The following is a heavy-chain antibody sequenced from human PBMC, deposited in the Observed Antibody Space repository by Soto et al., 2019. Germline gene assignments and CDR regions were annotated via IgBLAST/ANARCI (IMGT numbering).Heavy chain of an antibody. Sequence: QVQLLQSGAEVKRPGASVNISCKAFGYTFTTYYMHWVRQAPGQGLEWMGIINPTSGSTTYAQSFQGRITMIRNTSTRAVYMELYSLRSDDTAVYYCARLDIVGPTSVPWGQGTLVTVSS. CDR2: INPTSGST. CDR3: ARLDIVGPTSVP. D-gene: IGHD1-26*01. J-gene: IGHJ5*02. V-gene: IGHV1-46*01. CDR1: GYTFTTYY.